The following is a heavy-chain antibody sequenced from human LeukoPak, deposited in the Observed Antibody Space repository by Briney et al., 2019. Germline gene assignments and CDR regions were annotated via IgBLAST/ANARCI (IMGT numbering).Heavy chain of an antibody. J-gene: IGHJ4*02. CDR2: INSDGAT. CDR3: ARDMGTRGSQFLLIY. D-gene: IGHD3-16*01. CDR1: GFTFRSYW. V-gene: IGHV3-74*01. Sequence: QPGGSLRLSCAASGFTFRSYWMHWVRQVPGKGLVWVSLINSDGATSHADSVKGRFTISRDNAKNTLYLEMNSLRAEDTALYYCARDMGTRGSQFLLIYWGQGTLVTVSS.